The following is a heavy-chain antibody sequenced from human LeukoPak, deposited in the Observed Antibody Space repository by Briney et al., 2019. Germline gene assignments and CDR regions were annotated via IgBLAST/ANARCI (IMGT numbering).Heavy chain of an antibody. D-gene: IGHD3-3*01. CDR3: ASSGHYDFWSGYGAFDI. V-gene: IGHV3-9*01. CDR2: ISWNSGSI. CDR1: GFTFDDYA. Sequence: PGRSLRLSCAASGFTFDDYAMHWVRQAPGKGLEWVSGISWNSGSIGYADSVKGRFTISRDNAKNSLYLQMNSLSAEDTAVYYCASSGHYDFWSGYGAFDIWGQGTMVTVSS. J-gene: IGHJ3*02.